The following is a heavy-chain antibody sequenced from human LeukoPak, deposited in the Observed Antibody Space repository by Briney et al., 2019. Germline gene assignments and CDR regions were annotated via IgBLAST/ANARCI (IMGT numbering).Heavy chain of an antibody. CDR3: ARPYTSGWYGGFDQ. CDR1: GGSISSSSYY. CDR2: ISYTGST. V-gene: IGHV4-39*01. D-gene: IGHD6-19*01. Sequence: SETLSLTCTVSGGSISSSSYYWGWIRQPPGKGLEWIGSISYTGSTSYNPSLKSRVTISVDTSKNQVSLKLSSVTAADTAVYYCARPYTSGWYGGFDQWGQGTLVTVSS. J-gene: IGHJ4*02.